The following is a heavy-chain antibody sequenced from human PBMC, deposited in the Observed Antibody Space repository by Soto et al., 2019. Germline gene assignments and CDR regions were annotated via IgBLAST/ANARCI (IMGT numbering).Heavy chain of an antibody. D-gene: IGHD1-1*01. CDR1: GDTFTSYA. Sequence: QVQLVQSGAEEKKPGASVKVSCKASGDTFTSYAMHWVRQAPGQRLEWMGWINAGNGNTKYSQKFQGRVTITRDTSASTAYMELSSLRSEDTAVYYCARDDRYSLFDYWGQGTLVTVSS. J-gene: IGHJ4*02. CDR2: INAGNGNT. CDR3: ARDDRYSLFDY. V-gene: IGHV1-3*05.